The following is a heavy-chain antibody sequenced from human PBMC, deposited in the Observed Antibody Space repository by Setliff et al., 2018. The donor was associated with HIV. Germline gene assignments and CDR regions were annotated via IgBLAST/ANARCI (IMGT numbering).Heavy chain of an antibody. CDR3: ARDFHWAFDY. Sequence: GESLKISCAASGFTFSSYSMNWVRQAPGKGLEWVSFISGNSGAVTYADSVKGRFTISRDNAKNTLYLQMNSLRAEDTAVYYCARDFHWAFDYWGQGTPVTVSS. CDR1: GFTFSSYS. J-gene: IGHJ4*02. V-gene: IGHV3-48*04. D-gene: IGHD7-27*01. CDR2: ISGNSGAV.